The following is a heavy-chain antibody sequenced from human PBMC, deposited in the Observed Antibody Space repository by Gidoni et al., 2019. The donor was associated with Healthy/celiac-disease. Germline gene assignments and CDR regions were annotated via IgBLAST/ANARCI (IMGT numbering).Heavy chain of an antibody. D-gene: IGHD3-10*01. J-gene: IGHJ4*02. CDR3: ASQYYYGSGSYFGYFDY. V-gene: IGHV5-51*01. CDR1: GYIFTSCW. CDR2: IYPSDSDT. Sequence: EVQLVQSGAEVKKPGESLKISCKGSGYIFTSCWIGWVRQMPGKGLEWMGIIYPSDSDTRYSPSFQGQVTISADKSISTAYLQWSSLKASDTAMYYCASQYYYGSGSYFGYFDYWGQGTLVTVSS.